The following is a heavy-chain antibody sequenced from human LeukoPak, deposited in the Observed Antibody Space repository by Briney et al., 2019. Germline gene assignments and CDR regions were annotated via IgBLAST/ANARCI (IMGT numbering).Heavy chain of an antibody. D-gene: IGHD2-15*01. J-gene: IGHJ3*02. CDR2: INPNSGGT. CDR3: ARDRCSGGSCYGHDAFDI. CDR1: GYTFTGYY. V-gene: IGHV1-2*02. Sequence: ASVKVSCKASGYTFTGYYMHWVRQAPGQRLEWMGWINPNSGGTNYAQKFQGRVTMTRDTSISTAYVELSRLRSDDTAVYYCARDRCSGGSCYGHDAFDIWGQGTMVTVSS.